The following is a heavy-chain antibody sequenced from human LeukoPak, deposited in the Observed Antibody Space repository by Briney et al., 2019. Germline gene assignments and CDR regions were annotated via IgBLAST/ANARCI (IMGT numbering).Heavy chain of an antibody. CDR2: ISSSSTL. V-gene: IGHV3-48*04. CDR3: ARESGTYYYDSSGSEELDY. Sequence: PGGSLRLXCAASGFTCSSYSMNWVRQAPGKGLEWVSYISSSSTLYYADAAKGRCTISSDNAKNSLYLQMNSLRAEDTAVYYCARESGTYYYDSSGSEELDYWGQGTLVTVSS. D-gene: IGHD3-22*01. J-gene: IGHJ4*02. CDR1: GFTCSSYS.